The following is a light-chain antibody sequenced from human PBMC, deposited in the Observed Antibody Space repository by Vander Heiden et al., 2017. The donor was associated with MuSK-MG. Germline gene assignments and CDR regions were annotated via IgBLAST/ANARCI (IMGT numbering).Light chain of an antibody. CDR1: QSISSY. J-gene: IGKJ3*01. V-gene: IGKV1-39*01. CDR2: AAS. Sequence: DIQMTQSPSSLSASVGDRVTITCRASQSISSYLNWYQQKPGKAPKLLIYAASSLQSGVPSRFSGSGSRTDFTLTISRLQPEDFATYYCQQSDSTPFTFGHGTKVXIK. CDR3: QQSDSTPFT.